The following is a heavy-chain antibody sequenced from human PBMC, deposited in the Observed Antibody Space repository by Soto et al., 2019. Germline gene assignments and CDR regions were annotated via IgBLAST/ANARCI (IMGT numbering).Heavy chain of an antibody. D-gene: IGHD3-10*01. V-gene: IGHV1-18*04. CDR1: GYPFTSYG. J-gene: IGHJ4*02. CDR2: ISAYNGNT. CDR3: ARAVPFESPSDFDY. Sequence: SSVKRSCKASGYPFTSYGISWVRQAPGQGLEWMGWISAYNGNTNYAQKLQGRVTMTTDTSTSTTYMELRSLRSEDTAVYCCARAVPFESPSDFDYGGGGNLGTVSS.